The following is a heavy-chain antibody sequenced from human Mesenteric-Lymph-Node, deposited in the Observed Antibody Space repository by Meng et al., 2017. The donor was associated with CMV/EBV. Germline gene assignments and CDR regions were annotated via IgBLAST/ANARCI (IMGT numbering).Heavy chain of an antibody. CDR2: INHSGST. CDR1: GGSFSGYY. Sequence: QVPYHQWGAGLLKPSATLSVTCAVYGGSFSGYYWNWIRQSPEKGLEWIGEINHSGSTTYNPSFTSRIIISVDTSTNQISLNMSSVTAADTAVYYCARGSSYDILTGYFDYWGQGALVTVSS. J-gene: IGHJ4*02. CDR3: ARGSSYDILTGYFDY. V-gene: IGHV4-34*01. D-gene: IGHD3-9*01.